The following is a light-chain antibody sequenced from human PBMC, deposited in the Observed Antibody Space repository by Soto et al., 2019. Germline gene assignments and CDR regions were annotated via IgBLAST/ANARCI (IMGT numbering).Light chain of an antibody. V-gene: IGKV1-6*01. Sequence: AIQVPQSPSSLSASVGDRVTISCRASQGIGNDLGWYQQKPGKAPKLLIYEASTLQTGVASRCNGSGSGTDFTLTIRSLQPEDCATYHCLQYYVYPWTFGQGTKVEVK. CDR1: QGIGND. J-gene: IGKJ1*01. CDR3: LQYYVYPWT. CDR2: EAS.